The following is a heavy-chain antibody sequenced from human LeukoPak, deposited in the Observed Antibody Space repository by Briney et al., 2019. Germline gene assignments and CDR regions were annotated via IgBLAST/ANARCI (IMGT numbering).Heavy chain of an antibody. J-gene: IGHJ3*02. CDR2: IYSGGRT. CDR3: ARAPDGYEAFDI. V-gene: IGHV3-66*01. D-gene: IGHD3-22*01. CDR1: GFIVSSKY. Sequence: GGSLRLSCAVSGFIVSSKYMTWVRQAPGKGLEWVSVIYSGGRTYYADSVKGRFTTSRDNSKNTLYLQMNSLRAEDTAVYYCARAPDGYEAFDIWGQGTMVTVSS.